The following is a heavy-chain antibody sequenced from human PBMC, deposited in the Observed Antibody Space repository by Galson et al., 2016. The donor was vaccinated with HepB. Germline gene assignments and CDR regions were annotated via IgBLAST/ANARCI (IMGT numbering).Heavy chain of an antibody. V-gene: IGHV3-7*03. J-gene: IGHJ4*02. CDR2: IQQSGVEK. D-gene: IGHD3-10*01. CDR3: VTYSYGLRMEY. Sequence: SLRLSCAASGLIFTNYWMSWVRQAPGKGLEWVANIQQSGVEKYYVDSVTGRFTISRDNAKDSVYLQMNSLRVDDTAGYYCVTYSYGLRMEYWGRGTLVTVSS. CDR1: GLIFTNYW.